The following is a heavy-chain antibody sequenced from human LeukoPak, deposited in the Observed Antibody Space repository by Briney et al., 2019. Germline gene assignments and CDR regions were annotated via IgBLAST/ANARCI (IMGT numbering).Heavy chain of an antibody. J-gene: IGHJ3*01. V-gene: IGHV3-33*03. Sequence: GESLRLSCVASGSGFSGYGMHWVRQAPGKGLEWVAVIWFDGNMNFYGDSVKGRFTISRDNSQNTLYLQMSRLGPEDTAVYYCAKDDWTYRNFKFWGHGTMVTVSS. CDR1: GSGFSGYG. D-gene: IGHD3-9*01. CDR3: AKDDWTYRNFKF. CDR2: IWFDGNMN.